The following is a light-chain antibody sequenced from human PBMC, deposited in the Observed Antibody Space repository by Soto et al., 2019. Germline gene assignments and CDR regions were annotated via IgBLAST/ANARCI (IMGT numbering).Light chain of an antibody. CDR1: RSNIGNYY. V-gene: IGLV1-51*01. J-gene: IGLJ1*01. CDR3: GPCVSNVRAYV. Sequence: QSVLTQPPSVSATPGQKVTNSCSGRRSNIGNYYLSWDMQLPGTAHKLLLYDNNERPSGIPDRFSGSKSGTSATLGISGLQNGDDADYFSGPCVSNVRAYVFGSGTTLTVL. CDR2: DNN.